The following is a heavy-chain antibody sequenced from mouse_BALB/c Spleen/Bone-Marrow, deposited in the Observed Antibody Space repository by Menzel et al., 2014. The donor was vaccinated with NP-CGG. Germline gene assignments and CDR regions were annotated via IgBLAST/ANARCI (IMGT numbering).Heavy chain of an antibody. J-gene: IGHJ2*01. CDR2: IHPGNSDT. D-gene: IGHD3-1*01. CDR1: GYTFSNYW. Sequence: VQLKESGTVLARPGAAVKMSCKASGYTFSNYWMHWIKQRPGQGLEWIGAIHPGNSDTTYNQKFKGKAKLTAVTSTSTAYKELSSLTNEDSAVYYCTTLARNNFDYWGQGTTLAVSS. V-gene: IGHV1-5*01. CDR3: TTLARNNFDY.